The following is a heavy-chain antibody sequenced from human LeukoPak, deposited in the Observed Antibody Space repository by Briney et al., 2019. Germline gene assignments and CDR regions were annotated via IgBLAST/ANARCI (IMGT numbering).Heavy chain of an antibody. CDR1: GGTFSSYA. V-gene: IGHV1-69*01. J-gene: IGHJ5*02. Sequence: SVKVSCKASGGTFSSYAISWVRQAPGQGLEWMGGVIPIFGTANYAQKFQGRVTITADESTSTAYMELSSLRSEDTAVYYCARGRGGYSYGYWFDPWGQGTLVTVSS. D-gene: IGHD5-18*01. CDR3: ARGRGGYSYGYWFDP. CDR2: VIPIFGTA.